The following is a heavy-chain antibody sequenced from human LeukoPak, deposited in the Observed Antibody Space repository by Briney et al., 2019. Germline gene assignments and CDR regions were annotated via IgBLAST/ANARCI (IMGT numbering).Heavy chain of an antibody. CDR1: GGSFSGYY. Sequence: SETLSLTCAVYGGSFSGYYWSWIRQPPGKGLEWIGEINHSGSTNYNPSLKSRVTISVDTSRNQFSLKLSSVTAADTAVYYCARDGGLGGYYASSGYYNAFDIWGQGTMVTVSS. D-gene: IGHD3-22*01. CDR3: ARDGGLGGYYASSGYYNAFDI. CDR2: INHSGST. J-gene: IGHJ3*02. V-gene: IGHV4-34*01.